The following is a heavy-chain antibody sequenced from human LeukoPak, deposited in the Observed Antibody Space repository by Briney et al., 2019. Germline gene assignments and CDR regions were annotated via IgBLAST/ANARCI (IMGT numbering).Heavy chain of an antibody. CDR1: GGSFSSRPYD. CDR3: ASVGPYIEVDP. Sequence: TLSLTCTVPGGSFSSRPYDWGWIRQPGGKGLEWIGRIYSSGHTDYHPSLKSRFTKSVDTSKNPYSLQLSSLTASDTAVYYCASVGPYIEVDPWGQGTLVIVSS. D-gene: IGHD5-12*01. J-gene: IGHJ5*02. CDR2: IYSSGHT. V-gene: IGHV4-61*02.